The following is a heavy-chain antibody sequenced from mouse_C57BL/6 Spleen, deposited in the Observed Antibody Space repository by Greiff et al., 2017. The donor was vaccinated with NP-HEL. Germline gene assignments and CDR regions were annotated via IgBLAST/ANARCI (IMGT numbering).Heavy chain of an antibody. Sequence: QVQLKQPGAELVMPGASVKLSCKASGYTFTSYWMHWVKQRPGQGLEWIGEIDPSDSYTNYNQKFKGKSTLTVDKSSSTAYMQLSSLTSEDSAVYYCARGGPRDFDYWGQGTTLTVSS. CDR1: GYTFTSYW. J-gene: IGHJ2*01. CDR2: IDPSDSYT. V-gene: IGHV1-69*01. CDR3: ARGGPRDFDY.